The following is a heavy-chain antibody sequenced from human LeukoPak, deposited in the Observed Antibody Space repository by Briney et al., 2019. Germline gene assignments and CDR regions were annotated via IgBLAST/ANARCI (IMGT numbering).Heavy chain of an antibody. CDR2: ISSSSSYI. V-gene: IGHV3-21*01. Sequence: GGSLRLSCAASGFTVSSNYMSWVRQAPGKGLEWVSSISSSSSYIYYADSVKGRFTISRDNAKNSLYLQMNSLRAEDTAVYYCASWRTAGTVPFDYWGQGTLATVSS. CDR1: GFTVSSNY. J-gene: IGHJ4*02. D-gene: IGHD6-13*01. CDR3: ASWRTAGTVPFDY.